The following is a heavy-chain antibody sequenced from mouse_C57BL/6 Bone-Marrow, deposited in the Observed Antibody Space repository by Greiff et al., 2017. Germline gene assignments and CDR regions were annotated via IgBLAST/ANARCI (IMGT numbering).Heavy chain of an antibody. V-gene: IGHV7-3*01. CDR3: ARYMNYGSSYEWYFDV. CDR2: IRNKANGYTT. CDR1: GFTFTDYY. D-gene: IGHD1-1*01. J-gene: IGHJ1*03. Sequence: EVQRVESGGGLVQPGGSLILSCAASGFTFTDYYMSWVRQPPGKALEWLGFIRNKANGYTTEYSASVKGRFTISRDNSQSILYLQMNALRAEDSATYYCARYMNYGSSYEWYFDVWGTGTTVTVSS.